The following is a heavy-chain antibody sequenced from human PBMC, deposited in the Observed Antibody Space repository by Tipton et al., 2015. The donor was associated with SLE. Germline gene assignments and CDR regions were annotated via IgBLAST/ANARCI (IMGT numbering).Heavy chain of an antibody. Sequence: SLRLSCAASGFTFSSYEMNWVRQAPGKGPEWVAVISFDESQKYYADSVKGRFTISRDNSKNTLYLQMDSLRADDTAVYYCAKVTSSWRYFDYWGQGTLVTVSS. V-gene: IGHV3-30*18. CDR2: ISFDESQK. D-gene: IGHD6-13*01. CDR3: AKVTSSWRYFDY. CDR1: GFTFSSYE. J-gene: IGHJ4*02.